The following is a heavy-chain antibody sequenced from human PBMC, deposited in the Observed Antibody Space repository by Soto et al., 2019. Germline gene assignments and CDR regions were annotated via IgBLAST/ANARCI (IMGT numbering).Heavy chain of an antibody. CDR3: AIVNTTLVDPLGC. CDR1: GFSVSGSS. D-gene: IGHD5-18*01. J-gene: IGHJ1*01. Sequence: PGSSLRPSCVVPGFSVSGSSIFWVRQAIGKGLEWVSLMHRGGSTDNADSVKGRFTTSRDKSKNTLYLHMNGLRVEDTAVYYCAIVNTTLVDPLGCWGQGTLVTVTS. V-gene: IGHV3-53*01. CDR2: MHRGGST.